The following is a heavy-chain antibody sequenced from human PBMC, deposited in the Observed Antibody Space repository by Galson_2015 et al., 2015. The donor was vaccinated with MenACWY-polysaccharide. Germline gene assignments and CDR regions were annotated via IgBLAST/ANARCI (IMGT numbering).Heavy chain of an antibody. Sequence: SVKVSCKASGSTFTNYFMHWVRQAPGKGLEWMGIFNPRDRSQYYEQKFQARVTMTRETYTSTIYMDLSSLKSEDPAVYYCAIAIHCSGGSCSLPGDYRGQGTLGTGSS. V-gene: IGHV1-46*01. J-gene: IGHJ4*02. D-gene: IGHD2-15*01. CDR1: GSTFTNYF. CDR2: FNPRDRSQ. CDR3: AIAIHCSGGSCSLPGDY.